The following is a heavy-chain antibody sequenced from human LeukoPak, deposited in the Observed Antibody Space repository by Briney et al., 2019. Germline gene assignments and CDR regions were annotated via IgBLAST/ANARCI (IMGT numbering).Heavy chain of an antibody. CDR2: IYTSGST. J-gene: IGHJ4*02. Sequence: SETLSLTCTVSGGSISSGSYYWSWIRQPAGKGLEWIGRIYTSGSTNYNPSLKSRVTISVDTSKNQFSLKLSSVTAADTAVYYCARSGVRGVGFDYWGQGTLVTVSS. CDR1: GGSISSGSYY. V-gene: IGHV4-61*02. D-gene: IGHD3-10*01. CDR3: ARSGVRGVGFDY.